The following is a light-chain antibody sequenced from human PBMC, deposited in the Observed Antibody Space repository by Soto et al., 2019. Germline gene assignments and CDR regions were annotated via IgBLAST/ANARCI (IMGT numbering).Light chain of an antibody. CDR2: DAS. V-gene: IGKV3-15*01. CDR3: QQYNAWPRT. J-gene: IGKJ1*01. Sequence: IVMTQSPATLSVSPWERATLSCRASLSVSRNLAWYQQKPGQAPRLLIFDASTRATGIPARFSGSGSGTEFTLTITSLQSEDFAVYYCQQYNAWPRTFGQGTKVE. CDR1: LSVSRN.